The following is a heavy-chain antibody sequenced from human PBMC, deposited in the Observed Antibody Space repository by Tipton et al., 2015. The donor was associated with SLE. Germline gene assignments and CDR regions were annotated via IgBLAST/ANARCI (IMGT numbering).Heavy chain of an antibody. CDR2: ISYSGAT. J-gene: IGHJ4*02. CDR1: GDTIDGNTYF. Sequence: TLSLTCTVSGDTIDGNTYFWDWIRQPPGKGLMLIGSISYSGATSYNPSLKSRVTISVDTSKNHFSLSLISVTAADTAVYCCATQGYYDSSFDYWGQGTLVTVSS. D-gene: IGHD3-16*01. V-gene: IGHV4-39*07. CDR3: ATQGYYDSSFDY.